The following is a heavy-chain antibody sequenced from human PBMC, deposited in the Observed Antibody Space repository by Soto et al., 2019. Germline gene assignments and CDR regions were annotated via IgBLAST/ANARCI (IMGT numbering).Heavy chain of an antibody. CDR1: GFTFSSYA. V-gene: IGHV3-23*01. D-gene: IGHD4-4*01. Sequence: GGSLRLSCAASGFTFSSYAMTWVRQAPGKGLEWVSVIGSDSGGIQYADSVKGRFTISRDSSTNTMYLQMNNLRAEDTAIYYCAKYADTVPVRYFDSWGQGTLVTVSS. CDR3: AKYADTVPVRYFDS. J-gene: IGHJ4*03. CDR2: IGSDSGGI.